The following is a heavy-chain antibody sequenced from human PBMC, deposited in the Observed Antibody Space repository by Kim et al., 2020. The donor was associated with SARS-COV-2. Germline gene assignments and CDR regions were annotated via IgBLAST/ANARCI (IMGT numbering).Heavy chain of an antibody. V-gene: IGHV3-33*01. Sequence: GGSLRLSCAASGFTFSSYGMHWVRQAPGKGLEWVAVIWYDGSNKYYADSVKGRFTISRDNSKNTLYLQMNSLRAEDTAVYYCARPNCSGGSCYRESWFDPWGQGTLVTVSS. D-gene: IGHD2-15*01. CDR3: ARPNCSGGSCYRESWFDP. CDR1: GFTFSSYG. J-gene: IGHJ5*02. CDR2: IWYDGSNK.